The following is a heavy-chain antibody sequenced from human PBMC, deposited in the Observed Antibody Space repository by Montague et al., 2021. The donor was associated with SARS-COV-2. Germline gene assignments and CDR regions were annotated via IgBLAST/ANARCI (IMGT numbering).Heavy chain of an antibody. CDR2: IYYSGST. D-gene: IGHD5/OR15-5a*01. CDR1: IGSISSYY. Sequence: SETLSLTCTVSIGSISSYYWSWIRQPPGKGLEWIGNIYYSGSTNYNPSLKSRVTISVDTSKNQFSLNLRSVTTADTAVYYCARVAELDVFSVYYYGLDVWGQGTTVTVSS. CDR3: ARVAELDVFSVYYYGLDV. V-gene: IGHV4-59*01. J-gene: IGHJ6*02.